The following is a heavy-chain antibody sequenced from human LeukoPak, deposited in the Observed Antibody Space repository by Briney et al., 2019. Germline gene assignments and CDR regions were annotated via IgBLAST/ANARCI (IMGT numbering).Heavy chain of an antibody. D-gene: IGHD5-24*01. CDR3: VRDGDHYNFDY. CDR2: VKGDGSFT. Sequence: GGSLRLSCAASGFTFRNYWMHWVRQAPGKGLVWVSRVKGDGSFTDYADSVKGRFTISRDNAKSTLYLQMYSLRAEDTAAYYCVRDGDHYNFDYWGQGSLVTVSS. J-gene: IGHJ4*02. CDR1: GFTFRNYW. V-gene: IGHV3-74*01.